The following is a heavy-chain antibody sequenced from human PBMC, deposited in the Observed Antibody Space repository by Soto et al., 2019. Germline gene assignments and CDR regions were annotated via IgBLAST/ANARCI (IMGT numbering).Heavy chain of an antibody. J-gene: IGHJ4*02. D-gene: IGHD2-2*01. CDR2: ISPTAGTT. CDR3: SREPLKACTGAYFDS. CDR1: GYTFTSYY. Sequence: QVQLVQSGAEVKKPGASVKVSCKASGYTFTSYYMHGVRQAPGQGLEWRGIISPTAGTTTYAQRVPGRVTMTRDTSTSTVYMELSSLRSEDTAVYYCSREPLKACTGAYFDSWGKGTLVTVSS. V-gene: IGHV1-46*01.